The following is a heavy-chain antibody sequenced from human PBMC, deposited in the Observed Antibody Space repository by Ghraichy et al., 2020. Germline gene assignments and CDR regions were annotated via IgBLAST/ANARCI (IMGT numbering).Heavy chain of an antibody. V-gene: IGHV5-51*01. J-gene: IGHJ4*02. CDR1: GYTFTSYW. CDR2: IYPGDSDT. Sequence: GESLNISCKGSGYTFTSYWIAWVRQMPGKGLEWMGIIYPGDSDTRYSPSFQGQVTISADKSISTAYLQWSSLKASDTAIYYCARQEYYDSNGYYYPFDYWGQGALVTVSS. CDR3: ARQEYYDSNGYYYPFDY. D-gene: IGHD3-22*01.